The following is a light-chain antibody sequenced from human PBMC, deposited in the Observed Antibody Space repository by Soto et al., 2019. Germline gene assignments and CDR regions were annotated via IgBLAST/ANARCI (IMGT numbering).Light chain of an antibody. J-gene: IGKJ1*01. Sequence: DIQMTQSPSTLSASVGDRVTITCRASQSISSWLAWYQQKPGKAPKLLIYKASSLESGVPSRFSGSGSGTTFTLTISSLQPVDFATYYCQQYNSYSRTFAQGTKVEIK. CDR3: QQYNSYSRT. V-gene: IGKV1-5*03. CDR2: KAS. CDR1: QSISSW.